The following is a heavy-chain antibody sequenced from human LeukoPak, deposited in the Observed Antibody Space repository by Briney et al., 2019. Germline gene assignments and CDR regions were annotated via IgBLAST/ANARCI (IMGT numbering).Heavy chain of an antibody. Sequence: SETLSLTCTVSGGSISSSSYYWGWIRQPPGKGLEWIGSIYYSGSTYYNPSLKSRVTISVDTSKNQFSLKLSSVTAADTAVYYCARPTAMATIYYWGQGTLVTVSS. CDR2: IYYSGST. D-gene: IGHD5-24*01. V-gene: IGHV4-39*01. J-gene: IGHJ4*02. CDR1: GGSISSSSYY. CDR3: ARPTAMATIYY.